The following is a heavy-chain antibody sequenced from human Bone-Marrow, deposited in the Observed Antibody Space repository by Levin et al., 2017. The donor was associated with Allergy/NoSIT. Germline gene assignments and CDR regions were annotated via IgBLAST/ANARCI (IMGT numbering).Heavy chain of an antibody. D-gene: IGHD3-10*01. CDR2: INEDGSAK. V-gene: IGHV3-7*03. Sequence: QSGGSLRLSCVVSGFSFSSSWMSWVRQAPGKGLEWVANINEDGSAKYYVDSVKGRFTVSRDNAENSLYLQMDDLRAEDTALYYCARDVTMGGEAWGQGTLVTVSS. J-gene: IGHJ5*02. CDR1: GFSFSSSW. CDR3: ARDVTMGGEA.